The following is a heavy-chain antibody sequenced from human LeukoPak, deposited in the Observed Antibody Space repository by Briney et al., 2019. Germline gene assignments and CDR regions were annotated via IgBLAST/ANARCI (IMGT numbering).Heavy chain of an antibody. J-gene: IGHJ5*02. Sequence: SQTLSLTCTVSGGSISSGSYYWSWIRQPAGKGLEWIGRIYTSGSTNYNPSLKSRVTISVDTSKNQFSLELSSVTAADTAVYYCARAVYYDFWSGYYGNWFDPWGQGTLVTVSS. D-gene: IGHD3-3*01. CDR2: IYTSGST. V-gene: IGHV4-61*02. CDR1: GGSISSGSYY. CDR3: ARAVYYDFWSGYYGNWFDP.